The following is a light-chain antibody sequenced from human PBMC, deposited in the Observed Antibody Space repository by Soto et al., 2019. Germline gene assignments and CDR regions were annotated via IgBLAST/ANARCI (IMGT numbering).Light chain of an antibody. Sequence: DIQMTHSPPYLSASIGDRVTITCQASHDLGNYLNWYQHKPGKAPNLVIYGAFNLETWVPSRFSGGGFCADFTVGRSSLRSEHCAVYYCHQYNNCHPLTVGQGTKVDIK. CDR2: GAF. CDR3: HQYNNCHPLT. J-gene: IGKJ2*01. V-gene: IGKV1-33*01. CDR1: HDLGNY.